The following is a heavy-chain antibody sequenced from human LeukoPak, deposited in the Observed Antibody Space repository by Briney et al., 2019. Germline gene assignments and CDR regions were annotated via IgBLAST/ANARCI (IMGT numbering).Heavy chain of an antibody. V-gene: IGHV3-21*01. D-gene: IGHD2-2*01. CDR3: ARESGSRSYYYYMDV. J-gene: IGHJ6*03. CDR1: GFTFNTYG. Sequence: GGSLRLSCAASGFTFNTYGMNWVRQAPGKGLEWVSPISSTSSYIYYADSVKGRFTISRDKDKNSVYLQMTSLRAEDTAVYYCARESGSRSYYYYMDVWGKGTTVTVSS. CDR2: ISSTSSYI.